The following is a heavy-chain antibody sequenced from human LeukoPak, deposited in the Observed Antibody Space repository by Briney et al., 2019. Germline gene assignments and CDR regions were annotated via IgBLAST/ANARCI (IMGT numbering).Heavy chain of an antibody. V-gene: IGHV4-59*01. J-gene: IGHJ5*02. CDR1: GGSISTYF. D-gene: IGHD3-22*01. Sequence: SETLSLTCTVSGGSISTYFWSWIRQPPGKGLEWIGYIYYSGSTNYNPSLKSRVTISVDTSKDQFSLKLSSVTAADTAVYYCARAGIGYSVGWFDPWGQGTLVTVSS. CDR2: IYYSGST. CDR3: ARAGIGYSVGWFDP.